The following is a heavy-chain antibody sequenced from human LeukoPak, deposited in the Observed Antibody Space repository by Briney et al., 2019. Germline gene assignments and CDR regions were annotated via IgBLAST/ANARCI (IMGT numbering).Heavy chain of an antibody. D-gene: IGHD1-26*01. CDR3: ARVADSGNYFQCFQH. V-gene: IGHV1-46*01. CDR2: INPGSGST. Sequence: ASVKVSCKASGYTFTSYFMHWVRQAPGQGLEWLGVINPGSGSTTYAQKFQGRVTTTRDTSTSTVYMELSSLRSEDTAVYYCARVADSGNYFQCFQHWGQGTLVTVSS. CDR1: GYTFTSYF. J-gene: IGHJ1*01.